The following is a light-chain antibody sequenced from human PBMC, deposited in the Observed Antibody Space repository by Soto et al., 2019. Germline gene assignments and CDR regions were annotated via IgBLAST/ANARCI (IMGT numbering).Light chain of an antibody. Sequence: QSALTQPASVSGSPGQSITISCTGTSSDVGGYNYVSWYQQHPGKAPKLIIYEVNNRPSGLSNRFSGFKSGNTASLTISGLQTEDEADYYCSSYTSRTTWVFGGGTQLTVL. CDR3: SSYTSRTTWV. CDR2: EVN. J-gene: IGLJ3*02. CDR1: SSDVGGYNY. V-gene: IGLV2-14*01.